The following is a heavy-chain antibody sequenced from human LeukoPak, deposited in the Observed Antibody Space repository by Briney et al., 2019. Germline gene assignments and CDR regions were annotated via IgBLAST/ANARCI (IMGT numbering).Heavy chain of an antibody. CDR2: IKQDGSEK. CDR3: SRRLDY. V-gene: IGHV3-7*01. Sequence: GGSLRLSCAASGFPFSDSWMDWVRQAPGKGMEWVANIKQDGSEKHYADSVKGRFTISRDNAKNSLFLQMNGLRAEDTAEYYCSRRLDYWGQGALVTVSS. CDR1: GFPFSDSW. J-gene: IGHJ4*02.